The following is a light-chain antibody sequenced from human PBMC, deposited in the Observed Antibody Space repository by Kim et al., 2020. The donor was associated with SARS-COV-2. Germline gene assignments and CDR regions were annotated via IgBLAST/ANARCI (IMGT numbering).Light chain of an antibody. J-gene: IGKJ1*01. V-gene: IGKV3-20*01. CDR1: QRVGISS. CDR2: GVS. CDR3: QEYATSPLT. Sequence: EVVLTQSPGTLSLSPGQRATLSRRASQRVGISSLAWYQQKPGQAPRLLISGVSSRATGIPARFSGSGSGTDFTLTISRLEPEEFAGYHCQEYATSPLTFGQGTKVGIK.